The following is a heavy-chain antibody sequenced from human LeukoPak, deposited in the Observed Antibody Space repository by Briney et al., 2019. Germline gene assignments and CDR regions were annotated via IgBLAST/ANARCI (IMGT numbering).Heavy chain of an antibody. CDR1: VGSLCIYK. V-gene: IGHV4-59*01. Sequence: SGTLSLTCTVSVGSLCIYKWSCLPEPPGKGVEWIGNIYDSGSVNYKPSLKSRVVISVAPSKNQFSLNLTPLIAADTAVYYCARVGVDYSGNVLKYFFDYWGQGTLVTVSS. D-gene: IGHD4-23*01. CDR2: IYDSGSV. J-gene: IGHJ4*02. CDR3: ARVGVDYSGNVLKYFFDY.